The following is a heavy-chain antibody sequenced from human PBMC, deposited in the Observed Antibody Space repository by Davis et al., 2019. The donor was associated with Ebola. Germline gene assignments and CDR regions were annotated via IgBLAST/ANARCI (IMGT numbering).Heavy chain of an antibody. Sequence: SVKVSCKASGNTISTYTIDWVRQAPGQGLEWMGRIIPILGIANYAQKFQGRVTITADKSTSTAYMELSSLRSEDTAVYYCARDLWPYGMDVWGQGTTVTVSS. CDR1: GNTISTYT. CDR2: IIPILGIA. CDR3: ARDLWPYGMDV. D-gene: IGHD2-21*01. V-gene: IGHV1-69*04. J-gene: IGHJ6*02.